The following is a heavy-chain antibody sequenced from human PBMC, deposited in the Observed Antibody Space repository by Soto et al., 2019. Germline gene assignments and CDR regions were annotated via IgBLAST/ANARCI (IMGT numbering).Heavy chain of an antibody. Sequence: QVQLVESGGGVVQPGRSLRLSCAVSGFTFSNYAMHWVRQAPGKGLEWVAIVSHDGNNQYYADSAKGRFTISRDNSENTLYLQMNSLRTEDTAVFYCARDGANQMWRPWNFDLWGRGTLVTVSS. CDR1: GFTFSNYA. J-gene: IGHJ2*01. CDR3: ARDGANQMWRPWNFDL. CDR2: VSHDGNNQ. D-gene: IGHD2-21*01. V-gene: IGHV3-30-3*01.